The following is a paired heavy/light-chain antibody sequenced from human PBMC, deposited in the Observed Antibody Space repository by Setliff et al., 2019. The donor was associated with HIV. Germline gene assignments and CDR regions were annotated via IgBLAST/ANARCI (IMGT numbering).Heavy chain of an antibody. D-gene: IGHD3-3*01. V-gene: IGHV3-7*01. CDR2: IKQDGSEK. Sequence: EVQLVESGGGLVQPGGSLRLSCAASGFTFSSYWMSWVRQAPGKGLEWVANIKQDGSEKYYVDSVKGRFTISRDNAKNSLYLQMNSLRAEDTAAYYCARVSGTYDFWSGYYPRRGTFDIWGQGTMVTVSS. CDR3: ARVSGTYDFWSGYYPRRGTFDI. J-gene: IGHJ3*02. CDR1: GFTFSSYW.
Light chain of an antibody. Sequence: QSALTQPASVSGSPGQSITISCTGTSSHLGGYNYVSWYQQHPGKAPKLMIYDVSNRPSGVSNRFSGSKSGNTASLTISGLQAEDEADYYCSSYTSSNTPWVFGGGTKLTVL. CDR3: SSYTSSNTPWV. V-gene: IGLV2-14*01. CDR2: DVS. CDR1: SSHLGGYNY. J-gene: IGLJ3*02.